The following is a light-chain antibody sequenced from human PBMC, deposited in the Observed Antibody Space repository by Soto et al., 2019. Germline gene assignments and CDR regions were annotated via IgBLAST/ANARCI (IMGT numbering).Light chain of an antibody. CDR2: DAS. Sequence: IQMTQSPSTLSSSLGDRVTITCRASQSISSWLAWYQQKPGKAPKLLIYDASSLESGVPSRFSGIGSGTEFPLTISSMKPDDFATYDCQHYNSYWTFGQGTKVDIK. J-gene: IGKJ1*01. V-gene: IGKV1-5*01. CDR1: QSISSW. CDR3: QHYNSYWT.